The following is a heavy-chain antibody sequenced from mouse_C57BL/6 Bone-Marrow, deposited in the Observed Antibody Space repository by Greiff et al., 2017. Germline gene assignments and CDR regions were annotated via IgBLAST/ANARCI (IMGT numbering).Heavy chain of an antibody. D-gene: IGHD1-1*01. V-gene: IGHV1-55*01. CDR2: IYPGSGST. Sequence: QVQLQQPGAELVKPGASVKMSCKASGYTFTSYWITWVKQRPGQGLEWIGDIYPGSGSTNYNEKFKSKATLTVDTSSSTAYMQLSSLTSEDSAVYYCARRGGTTVVADWYFDVWGTGTTVTVSS. CDR3: ARRGGTTVVADWYFDV. J-gene: IGHJ1*03. CDR1: GYTFTSYW.